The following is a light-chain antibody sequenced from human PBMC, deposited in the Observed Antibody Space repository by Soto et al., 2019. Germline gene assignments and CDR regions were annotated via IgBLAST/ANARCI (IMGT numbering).Light chain of an antibody. CDR2: AAS. Sequence: DIQMTQSPSSLSASVGDRVIITCRTSQSISSYLNWYQQKPGKAPKLLIYAASSLQSGVPSRFSGSGSGTDFTLTISSLQPEDFATYYCQQSYSTPSFGPGTKVDIK. CDR1: QSISSY. V-gene: IGKV1-39*01. CDR3: QQSYSTPS. J-gene: IGKJ3*01.